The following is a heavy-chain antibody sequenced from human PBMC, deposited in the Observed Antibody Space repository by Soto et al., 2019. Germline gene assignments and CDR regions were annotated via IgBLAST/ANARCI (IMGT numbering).Heavy chain of an antibody. CDR1: GGSFSGYY. CDR2: INHSGST. J-gene: IGHJ4*02. CDR3: ARGRPSTMIVVVITSPFDY. Sequence: QVQLQQWGAGLLKPSETLSLTCAVYGGSFSGYYWSWIRQPPGKGLEWIGEINHSGSTNYNPSLKSRVTISVDTSKNQFSLKLSSVTAADTAVYYCARGRPSTMIVVVITSPFDYWGQGTLVTVS. V-gene: IGHV4-34*01. D-gene: IGHD3-22*01.